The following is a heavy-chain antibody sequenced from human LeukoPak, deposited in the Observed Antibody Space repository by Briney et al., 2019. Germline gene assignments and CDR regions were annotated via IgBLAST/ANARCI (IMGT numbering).Heavy chain of an antibody. CDR2: ISGDGGST. CDR1: GFTFDDYA. CDR3: ATGTVAATRYYYYGMDV. V-gene: IGHV3-43*02. J-gene: IGHJ6*02. Sequence: GGSLRLSRAASGFTFDDYAMHWVRQAPGKGLEWVSLISGDGGSTYYADSVKGRFTISRDNSKNSLYLQMNSLRTEDTALYYCATGTVAATRYYYYGMDVWGQGTTVTVSS. D-gene: IGHD2-15*01.